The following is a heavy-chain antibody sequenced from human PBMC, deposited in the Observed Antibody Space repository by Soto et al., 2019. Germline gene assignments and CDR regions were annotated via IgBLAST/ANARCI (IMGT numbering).Heavy chain of an antibody. Sequence: PSETLSLTCAVYGGSFSGYYWSWIRQPPGKGLEWIGEINHSGSTNYNPSLKSRVTISVDTSKNQFSLKLSSVTAADTAVYYCARPGHAPRAPYYYGMDVWGQGTTVTVSS. CDR1: GGSFSGYY. V-gene: IGHV4-34*01. J-gene: IGHJ6*02. CDR2: INHSGST. D-gene: IGHD3-10*01. CDR3: ARPGHAPRAPYYYGMDV.